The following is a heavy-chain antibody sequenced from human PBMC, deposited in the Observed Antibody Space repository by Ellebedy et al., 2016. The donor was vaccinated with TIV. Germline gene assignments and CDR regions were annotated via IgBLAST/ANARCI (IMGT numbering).Heavy chain of an antibody. V-gene: IGHV4-4*07. Sequence: SETLSLXXTVSGGSMSHIYWRWIWQPAGTGLEWIGRVLPTGSTDYNPSLKSRVTISIDTSKNQFSLKLKSVTAADTAVYFCARGPGGTGDPPLDYWGQGTLITVS. D-gene: IGHD4-17*01. CDR3: ARGPGGTGDPPLDY. CDR1: GGSMSHIY. J-gene: IGHJ4*02. CDR2: VLPTGST.